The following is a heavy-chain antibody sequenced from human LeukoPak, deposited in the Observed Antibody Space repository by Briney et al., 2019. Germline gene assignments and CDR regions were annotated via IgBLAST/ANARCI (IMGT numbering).Heavy chain of an antibody. CDR3: ARNIRGPNSYGFRVHGMDV. V-gene: IGHV1-46*01. CDR1: GYTFTSYY. Sequence: ASVTVSCKASGYTFTSYYMHWVRQAPGQGLEWMGIINPSGGSTSYAQKFQGRVTMTRDTSTSTVYVELSSLRSEDTAVYYCARNIRGPNSYGFRVHGMDVWGQGTTVTVSS. J-gene: IGHJ6*02. D-gene: IGHD5-18*01. CDR2: INPSGGST.